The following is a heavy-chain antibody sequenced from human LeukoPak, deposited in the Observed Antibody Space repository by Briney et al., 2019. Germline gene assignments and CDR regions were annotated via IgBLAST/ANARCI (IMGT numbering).Heavy chain of an antibody. Sequence: PSETLSLTCTVSGGSFSNYYWSWIRQSPGKGLEWIGYIYHTGSANYSPSLKSRVSISIDTFKSQFSLRLISVTAADTAVYYCARRTSSNYVDYWGQGTLVIVSS. J-gene: IGHJ4*02. V-gene: IGHV4-59*01. CDR1: GGSFSNYY. CDR3: ARRTSSNYVDY. CDR2: IYHTGSA. D-gene: IGHD4-11*01.